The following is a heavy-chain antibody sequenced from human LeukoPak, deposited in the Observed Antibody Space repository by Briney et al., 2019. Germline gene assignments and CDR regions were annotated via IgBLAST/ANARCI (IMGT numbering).Heavy chain of an antibody. CDR1: VVTFSKAW. V-gene: IGHV3-15*01. J-gene: IGHJ4*02. Sequence: PVGSLRLSCAASVVTFSKAWMSSVRQAPGGGRGCVGGIKSKIDGGTTDYAAPVKGTFTISRDDGKNTLYVQLNSMNTEDKAVYYCTTGHYGGFSAYWGQGTLVTVSS. CDR3: TTGHYGGFSAY. CDR2: IKSKIDGGTT. D-gene: IGHD4-23*01.